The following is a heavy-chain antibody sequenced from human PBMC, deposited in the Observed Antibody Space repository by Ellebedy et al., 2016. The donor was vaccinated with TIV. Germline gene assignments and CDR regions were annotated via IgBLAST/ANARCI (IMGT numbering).Heavy chain of an antibody. D-gene: IGHD3-3*01. CDR1: GGSISSSSYY. CDR3: ARRKVTIPRADAYFDY. V-gene: IGHV4-39*01. CDR2: IYYSGNT. J-gene: IGHJ4*02. Sequence: SETLSLTXTVSGGSISSSSYYWGWIRQPPGKGLEWIGSIYYSGNTYYNPSLKSRVTISIDTSKNQFSLRLSSVTAADTAIYPCARRKVTIPRADAYFDYWGQGILVTVSS.